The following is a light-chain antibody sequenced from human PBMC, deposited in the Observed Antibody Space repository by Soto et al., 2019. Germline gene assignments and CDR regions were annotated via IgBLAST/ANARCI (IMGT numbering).Light chain of an antibody. CDR3: QQYNTWPP. Sequence: EIVMTQSPATLSVSPGERATLSCRASQSVSSNLAWYQQKPGQAPRLLIYGASTRATGIPARFSGSGSGTEFTLTISSLQSEDFAVYSGQQYNTWPPFGPGPRWISN. CDR2: GAS. CDR1: QSVSSN. J-gene: IGKJ3*01. V-gene: IGKV3-15*01.